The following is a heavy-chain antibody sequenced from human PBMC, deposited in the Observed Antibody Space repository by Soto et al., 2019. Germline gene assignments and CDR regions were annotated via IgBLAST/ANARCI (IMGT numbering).Heavy chain of an antibody. CDR1: GISLSTTGVG. V-gene: IGHV2-5*02. J-gene: IGHJ4*02. CDR2: IYWDDDK. CDR3: VYATPVTTGGDY. D-gene: IGHD4-17*01. Sequence: QITLKASGPTLVKPTQTLTLTCTFSGISLSTTGVGVGWIRQPPGKALDWLALIYWDDDKRYSPSLKSTLTITKDTTKNRVVLTMTHMDTIDAATYYCVYATPVTTGGDYWGQGTLVTVSS.